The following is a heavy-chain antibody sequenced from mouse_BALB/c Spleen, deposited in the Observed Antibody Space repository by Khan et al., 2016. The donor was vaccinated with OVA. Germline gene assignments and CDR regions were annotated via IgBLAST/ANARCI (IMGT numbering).Heavy chain of an antibody. V-gene: IGHV5-4*02. D-gene: IGHD2-13*01. CDR1: GFTFSDYY. Sequence: EVELVESGGGLVKPGGSLKLSCEASGFTFSDYYMYWVRQTPEKRLEWVATISDVGTYIYYLDNVKGRFTISRENAKNNLYLQMNSLKSEDTAMYYCIRGYYGDPFAYWGHGLWSLSL. CDR3: IRGYYGDPFAY. J-gene: IGHJ3*01. CDR2: ISDVGTYI.